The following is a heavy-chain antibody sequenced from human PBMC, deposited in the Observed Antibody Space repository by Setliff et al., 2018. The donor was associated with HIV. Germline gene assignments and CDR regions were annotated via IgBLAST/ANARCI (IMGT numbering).Heavy chain of an antibody. J-gene: IGHJ4*02. CDR3: ARAEVVCTYGLCLYHTLFDY. D-gene: IGHD2-8*01. CDR1: GYTFTSYY. V-gene: IGHV1-46*01. Sequence: ASVKVSCKTSGYTFTSYYMHWVRQAPGQGLEWMGVINPSGGSTTYAQTFQGRVTMTRDTSTSTVYMDLSSLRSEDTAVYYCARAEVVCTYGLCLYHTLFDYWGQGTLVTVSS. CDR2: INPSGGST.